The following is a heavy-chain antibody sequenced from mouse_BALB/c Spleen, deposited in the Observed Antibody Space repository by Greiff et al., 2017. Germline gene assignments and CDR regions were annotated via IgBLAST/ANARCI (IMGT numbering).Heavy chain of an antibody. J-gene: IGHJ2*01. D-gene: IGHD1-2*01. V-gene: IGHV14-3*02. CDR3: ASSKFYGYGY. CDR1: GFNIKDTY. Sequence: EVQLQQSGAELVKPGASVKLSCTASGFNIKDTYMHWVKQRPEQGLEWIGRIDPANGNTKYDPKFQGKATITADTSSNTAYLQLSSLTSEDTAVYYCASSKFYGYGYWGQGTTLTVSS. CDR2: IDPANGNT.